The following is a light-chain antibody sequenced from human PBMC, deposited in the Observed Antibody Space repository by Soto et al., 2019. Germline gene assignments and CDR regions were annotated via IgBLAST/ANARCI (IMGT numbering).Light chain of an antibody. CDR1: QTISNW. Sequence: DIHMTQSPSTLSASVGDRVTITCRASQTISNWLAWYQVKPGKAPKLLMHDASSLESGVPSRFSGSASGTEFNITLTSLQNADSAVYYCQQYGSSWTFGEVTKVDLK. V-gene: IGKV1-5*01. CDR2: DAS. CDR3: QQYGSSWT. J-gene: IGKJ1*01.